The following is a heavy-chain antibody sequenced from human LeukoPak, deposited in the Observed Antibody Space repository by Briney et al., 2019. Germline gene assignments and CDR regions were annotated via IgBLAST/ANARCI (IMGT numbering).Heavy chain of an antibody. V-gene: IGHV3-53*05. CDR1: GFTVSSNY. Sequence: PGGSLRLSCAASGFTVSSNYMSWVRQAPGKGLEWVSVIYSGGSTYYADSVKGRFTISRDNSKNTLYLQMNSLRAEDTAVYYCAKGSPDTAMVLDRWGQGTLVTVSS. CDR2: IYSGGST. D-gene: IGHD5-18*01. J-gene: IGHJ4*02. CDR3: AKGSPDTAMVLDR.